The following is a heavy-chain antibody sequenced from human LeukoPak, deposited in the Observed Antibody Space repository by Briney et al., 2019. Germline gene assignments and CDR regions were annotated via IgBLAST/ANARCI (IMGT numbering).Heavy chain of an antibody. J-gene: IGHJ4*02. CDR1: GGSISNYY. CDR2: IYTTGST. V-gene: IGHV4-4*07. D-gene: IGHD3-10*01. CDR3: ARDIWLGKST. Sequence: SETLSLTCTVSGGSISNYYWSWIRQPAGEGLEWIGHIYTTGSTNYNPSLKSRVTMSVDTSKNQFSLKLSSVTAADTAVYYCARDIWLGKSTWGQGTLVTVSS.